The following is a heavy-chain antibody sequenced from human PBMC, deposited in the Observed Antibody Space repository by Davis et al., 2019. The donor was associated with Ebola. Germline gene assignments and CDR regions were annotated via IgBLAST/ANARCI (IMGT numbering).Heavy chain of an antibody. V-gene: IGHV4-39*01. D-gene: IGHD5-18*01. J-gene: IGHJ4*02. CDR1: GGSISSSSYY. CDR3: ARHGYSYGGTSDY. CDR2: INHSGST. Sequence: MPSETLSLTCTVSGGSISSSSYYWSWIRQPPGKGLEWIGEINHSGSTNYNPSLKSRVTISVDTSKNQFSLKLSSVTAADTAVYYCARHGYSYGGTSDYWGQGTLVTVSS.